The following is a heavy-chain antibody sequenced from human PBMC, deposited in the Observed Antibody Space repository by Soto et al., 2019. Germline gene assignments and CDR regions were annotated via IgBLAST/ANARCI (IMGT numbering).Heavy chain of an antibody. CDR1: GFTFSSYA. V-gene: IGHV3-23*01. Sequence: GGPLRRSCTASGFTFSSYAMSRVRQAPGKGLEWVSAISGSGGSTYYADSVKGRFTISRDNSKNTLYLQMNSLRAEDTAVYYCAKDQSFLSDFDYWGQGTLVTVSS. D-gene: IGHD3-3*02. J-gene: IGHJ4*02. CDR3: AKDQSFLSDFDY. CDR2: ISGSGGST.